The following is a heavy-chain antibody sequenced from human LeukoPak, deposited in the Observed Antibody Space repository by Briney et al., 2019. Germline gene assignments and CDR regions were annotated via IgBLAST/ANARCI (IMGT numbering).Heavy chain of an antibody. Sequence: ASVKVSCKASGFTFSGYYVQWPRQAPGQGLEWVGIINPNDGSTKYAQKFRGRVTLSGDTSTSTVYMELNSLRIEDTAMYYCARDGLQTRYNWNDEGRKNWFEPWGQGTLVTVSS. CDR2: INPNDGST. V-gene: IGHV1-46*01. CDR3: ARDGLQTRYNWNDEGRKNWFEP. J-gene: IGHJ5*02. CDR1: GFTFSGYY. D-gene: IGHD1-1*01.